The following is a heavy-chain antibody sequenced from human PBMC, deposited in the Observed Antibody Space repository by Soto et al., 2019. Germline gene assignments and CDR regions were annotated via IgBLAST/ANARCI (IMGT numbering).Heavy chain of an antibody. CDR1: GFSFSSSA. D-gene: IGHD4-17*01. V-gene: IGHV3-30-3*01. CDR2: ISYDGSNR. J-gene: IGHJ4*02. CDR3: ARDFYGDYLFDY. Sequence: QVQLVESGGGVVQPGRSLRLSCAASGFSFSSSAMHWARQAPGKGLEWVALISYDGSNRYYPDSVKGRFTISRDNSKNPLYLQMNSLRAAAPAVYYCARDFYGDYLFDYWGQGTLVTVSS.